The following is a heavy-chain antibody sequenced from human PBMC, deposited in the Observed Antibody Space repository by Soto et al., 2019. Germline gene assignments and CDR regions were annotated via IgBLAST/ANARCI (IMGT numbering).Heavy chain of an antibody. J-gene: IGHJ6*03. CDR1: GFTFSNYA. V-gene: IGHV3-23*01. D-gene: IGHD6-6*01. CDR3: AKPPPQLVHHYYFYMDV. CDR2: ISGSGGTT. Sequence: PGGSLRLSCAASGFTFSNYAMTWVRQAPGKGLEWVSSISGSGGTTYYADSVEGRFTISRDNSKNTLYLQMNSLRAEDTAIYYCAKPPPQLVHHYYFYMDVWGKGTTVTVSS.